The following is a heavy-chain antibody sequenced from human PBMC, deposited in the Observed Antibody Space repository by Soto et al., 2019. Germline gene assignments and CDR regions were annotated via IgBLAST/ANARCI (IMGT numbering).Heavy chain of an antibody. V-gene: IGHV1-2*02. Sequence: QLHLVQSGAVVKKPGASVTVSCSASGYPVTAYYMHWVRQAPGRGLELMGGINPATGAAKYTQTFQGRDITTRDTSTSTVFMELSGLTSEDTAVFYCARGGGVGVAGSAAFDMWGQGTLVTVSS. J-gene: IGHJ3*02. D-gene: IGHD3-3*01. CDR3: ARGGGVGVAGSAAFDM. CDR2: INPATGAA. CDR1: GYPVTAYY.